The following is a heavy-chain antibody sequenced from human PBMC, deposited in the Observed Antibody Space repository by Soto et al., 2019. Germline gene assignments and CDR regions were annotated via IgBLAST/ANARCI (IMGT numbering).Heavy chain of an antibody. CDR2: IIPIFGTA. Sequence: GASVKVSCKASGGTFSSYAISWVRQAPGQGLEWMGGIIPIFGTANYAQKFQGRVTITADESTSTAYMELSSLRSEDTAVYYCARVGQYYYDSSGYYNYGMDVWGQGTTVTVSS. CDR1: GGTFSSYA. D-gene: IGHD3-22*01. CDR3: ARVGQYYYDSSGYYNYGMDV. J-gene: IGHJ6*02. V-gene: IGHV1-69*13.